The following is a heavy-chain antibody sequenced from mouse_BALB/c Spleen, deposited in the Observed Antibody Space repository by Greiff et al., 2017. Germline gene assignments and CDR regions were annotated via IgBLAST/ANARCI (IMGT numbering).Heavy chain of an antibody. D-gene: IGHD2-14*01. CDR1: GFTFSSFG. CDR2: ISSGSSTI. CDR3: ARGSAYRCVYAMDY. J-gene: IGHJ4*01. Sequence: EVKVVDSGGGLVQPGGSRKLSCAASGFTFSSFGMHWVRQAPEKGLEWVAYISSGSSTIYYADTVKGRFTISRDNPKNTLFLQMTSLRSEDTAMYYCARGSAYRCVYAMDYWGQGTSVTVSS. V-gene: IGHV5-17*02.